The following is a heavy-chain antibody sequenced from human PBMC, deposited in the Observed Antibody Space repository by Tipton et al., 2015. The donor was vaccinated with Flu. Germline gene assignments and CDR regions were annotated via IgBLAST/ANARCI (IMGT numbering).Heavy chain of an antibody. Sequence: QLVQSGGEVKKPGASVKVSCKASGYYFTHYGITWVRQAPGQGLEWMGWISTYDAKTNYAQNFQGRVTMTTDTSTRTVYMELRSLRSDDTAVYYCARGERGVIRPSKWFESWGQGTLVIVSS. V-gene: IGHV1-18*01. D-gene: IGHD3-10*01. CDR1: GYYFTHYG. J-gene: IGHJ5*01. CDR3: ARGERGVIRPSKWFES. CDR2: ISTYDAKT.